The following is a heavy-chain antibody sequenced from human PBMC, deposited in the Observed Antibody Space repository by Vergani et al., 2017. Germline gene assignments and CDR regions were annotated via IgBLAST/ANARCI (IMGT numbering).Heavy chain of an antibody. CDR3: ANSVIAGNVGVAYFGMDV. CDR2: ISSSGNTT. Sequence: QVQLVESGGGLVKPGGSLRLSCAASGFTFSDYYMSWIRQAPGKGLEWVSYISSSGNTTYYADSVKGRFTISRDKSQNTVNLQMNSLRTEDTAVYFCANSVIAGNVGVAYFGMDVWGRGTTVTVSS. V-gene: IGHV3-11*04. CDR1: GFTFSDYY. D-gene: IGHD2/OR15-2a*01. J-gene: IGHJ6*02.